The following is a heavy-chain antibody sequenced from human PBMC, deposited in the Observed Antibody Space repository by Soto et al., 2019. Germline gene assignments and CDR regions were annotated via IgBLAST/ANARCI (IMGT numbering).Heavy chain of an antibody. J-gene: IGHJ6*02. CDR3: AKVQGSGSGLYYFYYYGMDV. V-gene: IGHV3-23*01. CDR2: VSGNGLST. D-gene: IGHD3-10*01. CDR1: GFTFSSYA. Sequence: GGSLRLSCAASGFTFSSYALSWVRQAPGKGLQCVSTVSGNGLSTYYADSVKGRFTISRDNSRNTLYLQMNSLRAEDTAVYYCAKVQGSGSGLYYFYYYGMDVWGQGTTVTVSS.